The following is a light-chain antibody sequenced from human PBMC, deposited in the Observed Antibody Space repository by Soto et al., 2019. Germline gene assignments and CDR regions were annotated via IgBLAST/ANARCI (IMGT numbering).Light chain of an antibody. J-gene: IGKJ4*01. CDR2: GAS. V-gene: IGKV3-20*01. Sequence: EIVLTQSPGTLSLSPGERATLSCRASQSVSSSYLAWYQQKPGQAPRLLIYGASSRATGIPDRFSGSGSGTDLALTISRLEPEDFAVYYCLQYGRAPAFGGGTKVEIK. CDR3: LQYGRAPA. CDR1: QSVSSSY.